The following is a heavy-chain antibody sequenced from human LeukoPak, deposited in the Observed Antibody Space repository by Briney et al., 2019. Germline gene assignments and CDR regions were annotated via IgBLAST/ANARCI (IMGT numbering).Heavy chain of an antibody. J-gene: IGHJ4*02. CDR3: ARVGDYGDYVLDY. Sequence: RGSLRLSCAASGFPFSSYWMSWLRQAPGRGLEWVASVDQDGREKYYVDSVMGRSTISKDNAKNSLDLQMNSLRVEDTAVYYCARVGDYGDYVLDYWGQGTLVTVSS. V-gene: IGHV3-7*05. CDR1: GFPFSSYW. CDR2: VDQDGREK. D-gene: IGHD4-17*01.